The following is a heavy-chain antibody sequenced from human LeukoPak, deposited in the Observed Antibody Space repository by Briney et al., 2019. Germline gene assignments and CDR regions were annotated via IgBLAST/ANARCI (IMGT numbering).Heavy chain of an antibody. V-gene: IGHV3-30*03. J-gene: IGHJ4*02. Sequence: GRSLRLSCAASGFTFSSYAMHWVRQAPGKGLEWVAVISYDGSNKYYADSVKGRFTISRDNSENTLYLQMNSLRAEDTAVYYCASHGSWYSPNFDYWGQGTLVTVSS. CDR1: GFTFSSYA. CDR2: ISYDGSNK. CDR3: ASHGSWYSPNFDY. D-gene: IGHD6-13*01.